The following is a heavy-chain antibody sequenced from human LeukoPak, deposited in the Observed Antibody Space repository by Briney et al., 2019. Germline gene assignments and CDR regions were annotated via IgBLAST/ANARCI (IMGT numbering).Heavy chain of an antibody. Sequence: GESLKISCKGSGYSFTSYWIGWVRQMPGKGLEWMGIIYPGDSDTRYSPSFQGQVTISADKSISTAYLQWSSLKASDTAMYSCARKSYGSGSYYPGGYYYYYMDVWGKGTTVTVSS. CDR3: ARKSYGSGSYYPGGYYYYYMDV. CDR2: IYPGDSDT. D-gene: IGHD3-10*01. CDR1: GYSFTSYW. V-gene: IGHV5-51*01. J-gene: IGHJ6*03.